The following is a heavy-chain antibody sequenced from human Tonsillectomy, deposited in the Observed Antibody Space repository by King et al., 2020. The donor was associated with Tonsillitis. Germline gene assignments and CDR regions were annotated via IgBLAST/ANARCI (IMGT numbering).Heavy chain of an antibody. V-gene: IGHV1-46*03. CDR3: ARGGGGWELPAGTFDY. J-gene: IGHJ4*02. D-gene: IGHD1-26*01. CDR1: GYTFTSYY. Sequence: VQLVESGAEVKKPGASVKVSCKASGYTFTSYYMHWVRQAPGQGLEWMGIINPSGGSTSYAQKFQGRVTMTRDTSTSTVYMELSSLRSGDTAVYYCARGGGGWELPAGTFDYWGQGTLVTVSS. CDR2: INPSGGST.